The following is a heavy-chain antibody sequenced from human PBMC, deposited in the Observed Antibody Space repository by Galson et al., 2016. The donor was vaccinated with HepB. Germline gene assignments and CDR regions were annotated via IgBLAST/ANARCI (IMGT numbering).Heavy chain of an antibody. CDR3: ARDGVRWSPVEYFHH. CDR2: IRGSGSST. Sequence: SLRLSCAASGFTFSNFGMSWVRQAPGKGLEWVSLIRGSGSSTSYADSVEGRFTISRDNSKNTLYLQMSSLSPDDTAVYYCARDGVRWSPVEYFHHWGQGTLVSVSS. D-gene: IGHD3-3*01. V-gene: IGHV3-23*01. CDR1: GFTFSNFG. J-gene: IGHJ1*01.